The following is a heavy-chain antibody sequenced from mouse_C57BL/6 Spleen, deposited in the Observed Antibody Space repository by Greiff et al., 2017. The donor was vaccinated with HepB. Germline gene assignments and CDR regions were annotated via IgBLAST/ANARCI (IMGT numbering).Heavy chain of an antibody. V-gene: IGHV14-1*01. J-gene: IGHJ2*01. CDR1: GFNIKDYY. CDR2: IDPEDGDT. D-gene: IGHD1-1*01. Sequence: VQLQQSGAELVRPGASVKLSCTASGFNIKDYYMHWVKQRPEQGLEWIGRIDPEDGDTEYAPKFQGKATMTADTSSNTAYLQLSSLTSEDTAVYYCISYYGSSYYFDYWGQGTTLTVSS. CDR3: ISYYGSSYYFDY.